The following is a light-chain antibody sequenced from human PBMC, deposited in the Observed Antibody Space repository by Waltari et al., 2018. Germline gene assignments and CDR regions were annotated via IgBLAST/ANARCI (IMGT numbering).Light chain of an antibody. J-gene: IGKJ2*01. V-gene: IGKV3-15*01. Sequence: VMPQSPATLSLSPAERATLPCRSSQVISSNFAWYQQKPGQAPRLLIYGASTRDTGVPVRFSGSWSGADFTLTISSLQSEDFAVYYCQQYNNWPRTFGQGTKVEIK. CDR3: QQYNNWPRT. CDR1: QVISSN. CDR2: GAS.